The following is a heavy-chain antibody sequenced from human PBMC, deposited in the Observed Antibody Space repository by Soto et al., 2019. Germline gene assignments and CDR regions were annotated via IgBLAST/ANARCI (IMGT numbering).Heavy chain of an antibody. J-gene: IGHJ5*02. CDR2: IYHSGST. V-gene: IGHV4-4*02. CDR1: GGSISSDNW. CDR3: ARIKGPPFDP. Sequence: SETLSLTCAVSGGSISSDNWCTWVRQPPGKGLEWIGEIYHSGSTNYNPSLKSRVIISLDKSKNQFSLRLSSVSAADTAVYYCARIKGPPFDPWGQGTLVTVSS.